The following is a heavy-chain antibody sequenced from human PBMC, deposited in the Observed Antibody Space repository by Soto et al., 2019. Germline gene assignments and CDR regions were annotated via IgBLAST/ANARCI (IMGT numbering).Heavy chain of an antibody. CDR3: ARDPKAYGDYVPWDYYYYYYYMDV. V-gene: IGHV3-48*01. CDR2: ISSSSSTI. D-gene: IGHD4-17*01. Sequence: EVQLVESGGGLVQPGGSLRLSCAASGFTFSSYSMNWVRQAPGKGLEWVSYISSSSSTIYYADSVKGRFTISRDNAKNSLYLQMNSLRAEDTAVYYCARDPKAYGDYVPWDYYYYYYYMDVWGKGTTVTVSS. J-gene: IGHJ6*03. CDR1: GFTFSSYS.